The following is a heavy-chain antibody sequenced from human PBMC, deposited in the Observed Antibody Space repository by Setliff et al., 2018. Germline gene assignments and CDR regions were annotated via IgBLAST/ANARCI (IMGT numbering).Heavy chain of an antibody. J-gene: IGHJ4*02. Sequence: PSETLSLTCAVYGGSFSGYYWSWIRQPPGKGLEWIGEINHSGSTNYNPSLESRVTISVDTSKNQFSLKLSSVTAADTAVYYCARRTEYYNFWSGYYDYWGQGTLVTVSS. V-gene: IGHV4-34*01. CDR2: INHSGST. D-gene: IGHD3-3*01. CDR1: GGSFSGYY. CDR3: ARRTEYYNFWSGYYDY.